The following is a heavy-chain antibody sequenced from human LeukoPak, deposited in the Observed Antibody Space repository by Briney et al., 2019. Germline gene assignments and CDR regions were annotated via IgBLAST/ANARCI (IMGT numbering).Heavy chain of an antibody. J-gene: IGHJ4*02. CDR3: EKSRSKYSSGWYDDY. V-gene: IGHV3-33*06. CDR1: VFSFRGYR. CDR2: IWYDGSNK. Sequence: GGSLRLSCVETVFSFRGYRMHSVSQAPGKGLEWVAVIWYDGSNKYYADSVEGRFTISRDNSNTTLYLQMNSQRAEGTDAAECEKSRSKYSSGWYDDYWGQGTLVTVSS. D-gene: IGHD6-19*01.